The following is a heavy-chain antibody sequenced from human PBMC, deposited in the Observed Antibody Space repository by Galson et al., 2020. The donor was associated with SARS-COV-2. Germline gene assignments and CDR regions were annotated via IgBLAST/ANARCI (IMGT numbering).Heavy chain of an antibody. V-gene: IGHV1-24*01. D-gene: IGHD1-26*01. CDR3: ATALPYSGSYYYYYGMDV. J-gene: IGHJ6*02. CDR2: FDPEDGET. Sequence: GASVKVSCTVSRYTLTEFSMHWVRQAPGKGLEWMGGFDPEDGETNNEQKFQGRVTMTEDTSTDTAYMELSSLRSEDTAVYYCATALPYSGSYYYYYGMDVWGQGTTVTVSS. CDR1: RYTLTEFS.